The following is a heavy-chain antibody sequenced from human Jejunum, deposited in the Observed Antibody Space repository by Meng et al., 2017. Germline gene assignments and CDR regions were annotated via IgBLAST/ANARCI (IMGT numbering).Heavy chain of an antibody. D-gene: IGHD4-23*01. V-gene: IGHV4-31*03. CDR3: ARATAGNSEYFQN. Sequence: VEMREPGRGLVKAVKTLSLTCTSSGGSMKRAGHYWSWIRQKPGKGLEWIGYIHYSGGTYYNPSLKSRVTISVDTSKNQFSLKLNSVSAADTAVYYCARATAGNSEYFQNWGQGTLVTVSS. J-gene: IGHJ1*01. CDR1: GGSMKRAGHY. CDR2: IHYSGGT.